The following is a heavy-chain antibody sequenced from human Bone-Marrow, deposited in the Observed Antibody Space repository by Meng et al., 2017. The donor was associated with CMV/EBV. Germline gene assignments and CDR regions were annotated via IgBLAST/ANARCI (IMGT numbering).Heavy chain of an antibody. Sequence: GESLKISCAASGFTFSSYSMNWVRQAPGKGLEWVSSISSSSSYIYYADSVKGRFTISRDNAKNSLYLQMNSLRAEDTAVYYCARSLYSGWYYVYYYYGMDVWGQGTMVTVSS. D-gene: IGHD6-19*01. CDR3: ARSLYSGWYYVYYYYGMDV. J-gene: IGHJ6*01. CDR1: GFTFSSYS. V-gene: IGHV3-21*01. CDR2: ISSSSSYI.